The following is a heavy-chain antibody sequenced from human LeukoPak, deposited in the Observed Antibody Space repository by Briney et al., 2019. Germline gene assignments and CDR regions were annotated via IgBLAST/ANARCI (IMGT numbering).Heavy chain of an antibody. CDR3: ARFEYSSYRFDP. D-gene: IGHD6-6*01. CDR1: GGSISSSNW. Sequence: SETLSLTCAVSGGSISSSNWWSWVRQPPGKGLEWIGEIYHSGSTNYNPSLKSRVTISVGKSKNQFSLKLSSVTAADTAVYYCARFEYSSYRFDPWGQGTLVTVSS. J-gene: IGHJ5*02. CDR2: IYHSGST. V-gene: IGHV4-4*02.